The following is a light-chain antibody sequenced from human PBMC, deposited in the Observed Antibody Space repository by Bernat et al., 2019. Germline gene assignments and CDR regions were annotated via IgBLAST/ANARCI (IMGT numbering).Light chain of an antibody. Sequence: QSVLTQPPSASGTPGQRVTISCSGSSSNIGSNTVNWYQQLPGTAPKLLIYSNNQRPSGVPDRFSDSKSGTSASLAISGLQSEDEADYYCAAWDDSLNGQGVFGGGTKLTVL. CDR3: AAWDDSLNGQGV. CDR2: SNN. V-gene: IGLV1-44*01. J-gene: IGLJ3*02. CDR1: SSNIGSNT.